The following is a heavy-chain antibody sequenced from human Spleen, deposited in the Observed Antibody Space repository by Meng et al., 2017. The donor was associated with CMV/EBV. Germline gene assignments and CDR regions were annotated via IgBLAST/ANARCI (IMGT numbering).Heavy chain of an antibody. CDR1: GYTFTSFG. CDR2: ISAHSRLT. V-gene: IGHV1-18*01. Sequence: ASVKVSCKASGYTFTSFGVTWVRQAPGQGPEWLGWISAHSRLTNNAQKVQGRITMTTDTSTSTAYLDLRRLRSDDTAVYYCARVIGGNYQLSYFDYWGQGTLVTVSS. D-gene: IGHD2-2*01. CDR3: ARVIGGNYQLSYFDY. J-gene: IGHJ4*02.